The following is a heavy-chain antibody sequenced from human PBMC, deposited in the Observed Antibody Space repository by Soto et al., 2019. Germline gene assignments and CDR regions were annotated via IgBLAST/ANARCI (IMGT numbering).Heavy chain of an antibody. Sequence: EVQLLETGGGLIQPGGSLRLSCAVSGFTVSSNYMSWVRQAPGKGLEWVSVIYSSGNTYYADSVKARFNVSRDKSKNTVYLQMNSLRAEDTAMYYCARVSSPFGYWGQGTLVTVSS. CDR1: GFTVSSNY. J-gene: IGHJ4*02. CDR2: IYSSGNT. V-gene: IGHV3-53*02. D-gene: IGHD3-16*01. CDR3: ARVSSPFGY.